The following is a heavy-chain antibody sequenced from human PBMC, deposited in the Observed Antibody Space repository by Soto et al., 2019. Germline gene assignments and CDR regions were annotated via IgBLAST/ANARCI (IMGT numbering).Heavy chain of an antibody. V-gene: IGHV4-59*01. CDR2: VYYTGST. D-gene: IGHD6-6*01. CDR1: GGSMSGYY. CDR3: ARSIAVPSSHIDH. J-gene: IGHJ4*02. Sequence: ETLSLTCRVSGGSMSGYYWSWIRQAPGKGLEWIGYVYYTGSTNYNPSLQSRVTISVDTSNKQFSLSLRLVTAADTAVYFCARSIAVPSSHIDHWGQGIRVTVPQ.